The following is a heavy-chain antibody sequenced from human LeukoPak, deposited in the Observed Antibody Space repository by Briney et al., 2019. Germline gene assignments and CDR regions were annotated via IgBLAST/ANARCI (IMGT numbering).Heavy chain of an antibody. CDR3: ARGSLLRYFDWPD. CDR2: IYSVTST. CDR1: GFSVSSNY. D-gene: IGHD3-9*01. Sequence: GGSLRLSCAASGFSVSSNYMSWVRQAPGKGLEWVSVIYSVTSTYYADSVNGRFTISRDDSKNTVDLRMNSLRAEDTAMYYCARGSLLRYFDWPDWGQGILVTVSS. V-gene: IGHV3-53*01. J-gene: IGHJ4*02.